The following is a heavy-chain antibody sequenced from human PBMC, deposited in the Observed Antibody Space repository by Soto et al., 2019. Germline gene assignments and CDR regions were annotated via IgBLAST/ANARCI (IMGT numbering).Heavy chain of an antibody. CDR2: INARNGVT. Sequence: QVRLVQSGAEVKKPGASVSISCRASGYTFISYYMHWVRQAPGHGLEWMGWINARNGVTKYSQGFQDRVTMTRDASINPAYMQLTWLTSYNTAVYYCARGTGSRRYDPWGQRTLVNVAS. J-gene: IGHJ5*02. CDR1: GYTFISYY. CDR3: ARGTGSRRYDP. V-gene: IGHV1-2*02. D-gene: IGHD3-10*01.